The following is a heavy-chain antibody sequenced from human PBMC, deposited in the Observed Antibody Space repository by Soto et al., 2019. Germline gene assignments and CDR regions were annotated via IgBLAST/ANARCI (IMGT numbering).Heavy chain of an antibody. CDR2: IWPDGSNR. Sequence: RGSLIVFCAASVFIFNTYGMHWVRQAPGKGLEWVAVIWPDGSNRYYADSVSGQFTISRDNSKNTLFLQMNSLSAEDTALYYCARAAWYYYGMDVWGQGTTVTVSS. CDR1: VFIFNTYG. J-gene: IGHJ6*02. V-gene: IGHV3-33*01. CDR3: ARAAWYYYGMDV. D-gene: IGHD6-25*01.